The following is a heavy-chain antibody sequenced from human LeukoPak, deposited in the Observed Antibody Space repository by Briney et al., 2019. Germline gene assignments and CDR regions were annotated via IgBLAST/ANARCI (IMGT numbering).Heavy chain of an antibody. Sequence: PSETLSLTCTVSGGSITSYYWSWIRQPPEKGPEWIGYIYYSVSTNYNPSLKSRVTISVDTSKNQFSLKLSSVTAADTAVYYCARVRFYSGTYYFDYWGQGTLVTVSS. CDR1: GGSITSYY. D-gene: IGHD1-26*01. J-gene: IGHJ4*02. CDR2: IYYSVST. V-gene: IGHV4-59*01. CDR3: ARVRFYSGTYYFDY.